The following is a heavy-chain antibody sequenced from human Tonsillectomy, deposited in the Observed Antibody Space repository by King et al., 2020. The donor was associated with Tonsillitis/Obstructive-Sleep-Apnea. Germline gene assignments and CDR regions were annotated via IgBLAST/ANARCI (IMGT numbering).Heavy chain of an antibody. Sequence: MHWVRQAPGKGLEWVAILWYDGSNKYYADSVKGRFTISRDNSKNTLYLQMNSLRAEDTAVYYCARPNHNYVDHRSFVAVDVWGQGTMVTVSS. J-gene: IGHJ3*01. CDR3: ARPNHNYVDHRSFVAVDV. CDR2: LWYDGSNK. V-gene: IGHV3-33*01. D-gene: IGHD4-17*01.